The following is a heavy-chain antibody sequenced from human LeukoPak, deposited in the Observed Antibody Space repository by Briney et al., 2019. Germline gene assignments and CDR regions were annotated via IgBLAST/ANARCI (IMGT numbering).Heavy chain of an antibody. D-gene: IGHD5-18*01. V-gene: IGHV3-21*04. CDR3: ARVEAFTAINF. Sequence: GGSVSLSCAAFGFTFSDYSMTWVRQAPGKGLEWVSSINSSSGDIYYADSVRGRFTISRDNAKNSLYLQMNSLRAEDTAVYYCARVEAFTAINFWGQGTLVTVSS. CDR1: GFTFSDYS. CDR2: INSSSGDI. J-gene: IGHJ4*02.